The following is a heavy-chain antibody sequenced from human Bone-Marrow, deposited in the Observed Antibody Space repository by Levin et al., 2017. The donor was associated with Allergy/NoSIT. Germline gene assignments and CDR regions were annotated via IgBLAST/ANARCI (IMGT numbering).Heavy chain of an antibody. CDR2: IYYTGST. V-gene: IGHV4-59*11. CDR3: ARGYSLYDYDY. D-gene: IGHD5/OR15-5a*01. J-gene: IGHJ4*02. Sequence: SQTLSLTCTVSGDSFISHYWTWIRQPPGKGLEWIGYIYYTGSTNYNPSLQSRVAMSLDTSKSQFSLKLSSVTAADTAVYYCARGYSLYDYDYWGQGTLVTVSS. CDR1: GDSFISHY.